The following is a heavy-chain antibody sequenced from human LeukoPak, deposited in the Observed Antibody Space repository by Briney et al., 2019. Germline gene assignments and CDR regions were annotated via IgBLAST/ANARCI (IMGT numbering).Heavy chain of an antibody. D-gene: IGHD3-10*01. CDR3: ARESPYGSGYFDY. CDR2: IYSGGST. J-gene: IGHJ4*02. V-gene: IGHV3-53*01. Sequence: GGSLRLSCAASGFTVSSNYMSWVRQAPGKGLEWVSVIYSGGSTYYADSVKGRFTISRDNSKNTLYLQMNSLRAEDTAVYYCARESPYGSGYFDYWGQGTLVTVSS. CDR1: GFTVSSNY.